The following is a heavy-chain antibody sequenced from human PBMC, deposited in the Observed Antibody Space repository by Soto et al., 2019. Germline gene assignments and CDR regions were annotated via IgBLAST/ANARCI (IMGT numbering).Heavy chain of an antibody. CDR2: IYPGDSDT. D-gene: IGHD3-22*01. J-gene: IGHJ6*02. Sequence: GDALKSSCKGSGYSFTSYWIGWVRQMPGKGLEWMGIIYPGDSDTRYSPSFQGQVTISADKSISTAYLQWSSLKASDTAMYYCARPYDSSGYSDYSGMDVWGQGTTVTVSS. CDR3: ARPYDSSGYSDYSGMDV. CDR1: GYSFTSYW. V-gene: IGHV5-51*01.